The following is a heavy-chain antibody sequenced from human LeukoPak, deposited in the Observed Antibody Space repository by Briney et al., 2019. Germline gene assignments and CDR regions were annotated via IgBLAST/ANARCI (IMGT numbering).Heavy chain of an antibody. Sequence: PGRSLRLSCAASGFTFSSYGMHWVRQAPGKGLEWVAVIWYDGSNKYYADSVKGRFTISRDNSKNTLYLQMNSLRAEDTAVYYCVAHGAHSAWFDPWGQGTPVTVSS. CDR1: GFTFSSYG. V-gene: IGHV3-33*01. D-gene: IGHD3-10*01. CDR3: VAHGAHSAWFDP. CDR2: IWYDGSNK. J-gene: IGHJ5*02.